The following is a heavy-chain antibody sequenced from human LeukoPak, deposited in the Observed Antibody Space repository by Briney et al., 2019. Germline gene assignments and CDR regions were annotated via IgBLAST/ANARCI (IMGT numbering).Heavy chain of an antibody. CDR2: INTNTGNP. D-gene: IGHD5-24*01. Sequence: ASVKVSCKASGYTFTSYAMNWVRQAPGQGLEWMGWINTNTGNPTYAQGFTGRFVFSLDTSVSTAYLQISSLKAEDTAVYYCARPMVEMATILGAFDIWGQGTMVTVSS. J-gene: IGHJ3*02. V-gene: IGHV7-4-1*02. CDR1: GYTFTSYA. CDR3: ARPMVEMATILGAFDI.